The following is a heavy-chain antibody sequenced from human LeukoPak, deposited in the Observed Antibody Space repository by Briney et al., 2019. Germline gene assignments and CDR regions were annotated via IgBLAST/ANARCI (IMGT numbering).Heavy chain of an antibody. Sequence: PSETLSLTCTVSGGSISSYYWSWVRQPPGKGLEWIGYIYYSGSANYNPSLTSRVTISVDTYKHQFSLKLSSVTAADTAVYYCARERGYDSSGYYFDYWGQRTLVTVSS. CDR1: GGSISSYY. CDR3: ARERGYDSSGYYFDY. D-gene: IGHD3-22*01. CDR2: IYYSGSA. J-gene: IGHJ4*02. V-gene: IGHV4-59*01.